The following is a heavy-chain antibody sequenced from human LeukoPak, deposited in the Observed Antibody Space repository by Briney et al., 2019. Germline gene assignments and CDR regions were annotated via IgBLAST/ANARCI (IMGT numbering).Heavy chain of an antibody. CDR2: IYNSGTT. CDR1: GGSISSSNYY. V-gene: IGHV4-39*07. J-gene: IGHJ6*02. D-gene: IGHD3-16*01. Sequence: SETLSLTCTVSGGSVSGGSISSSNYYWDWIRQPPGKGLEWIGSIYNSGTTYYSPSLKSRVTISVDTSKNQFSLNLSSVTAADTAVYYCARGAGRYYFYGMDVWGQGTTVTVSS. CDR3: ARGAGRYYFYGMDV.